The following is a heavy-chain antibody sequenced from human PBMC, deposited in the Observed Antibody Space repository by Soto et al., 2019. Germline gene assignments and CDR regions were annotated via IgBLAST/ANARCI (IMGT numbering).Heavy chain of an antibody. CDR1: GFTFSSYA. D-gene: IGHD6-19*01. CDR2: ISYDGSNK. Sequence: QVQLVESGGGVVQPGRSLRLSCAASGFTFSSYAMHWVRQAPGKGLEWVAVISYDGSNKYYADSVKGRFTNSRDNSKNTLYLQMNSLRPEDTAVYYCARATSGWYKDAFDIWGQGTMVTVSS. V-gene: IGHV3-30-3*01. J-gene: IGHJ3*02. CDR3: ARATSGWYKDAFDI.